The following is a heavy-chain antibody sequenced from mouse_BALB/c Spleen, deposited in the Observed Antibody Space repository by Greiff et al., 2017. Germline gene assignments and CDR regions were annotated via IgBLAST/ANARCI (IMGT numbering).Heavy chain of an antibody. J-gene: IGHJ3*01. CDR3: ARGDRYDWFAY. CDR1: GFTFSDYY. CDR2: ISDGGSYT. V-gene: IGHV5-4*02. D-gene: IGHD2-14*01. Sequence: EVQGVESGGGLVKPGGSLKLSCAASGFTFSDYYMYWVRQTPEKRLEWVATISDGGSYTYYPDSVKGRFTISRDNAKNNLYLQMSSLKSEDTAMYYCARGDRYDWFAYWGQGTLVTVSA.